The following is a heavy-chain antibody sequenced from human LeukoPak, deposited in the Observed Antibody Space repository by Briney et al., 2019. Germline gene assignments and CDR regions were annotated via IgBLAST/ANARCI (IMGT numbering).Heavy chain of an antibody. CDR1: GYTFTSYG. D-gene: IGHD6-19*01. J-gene: IGHJ4*02. Sequence: VASVKVFYKASGYTFTSYGISWVRQAPGQGLEWMRWISAYNRNTNYAQKLKSRVTMTTDTSTSTAYMELRSLRSDDTAVYYCARAPGIAVAAYFDYWGQGTLVTVSS. CDR2: ISAYNRNT. CDR3: ARAPGIAVAAYFDY. V-gene: IGHV1-18*01.